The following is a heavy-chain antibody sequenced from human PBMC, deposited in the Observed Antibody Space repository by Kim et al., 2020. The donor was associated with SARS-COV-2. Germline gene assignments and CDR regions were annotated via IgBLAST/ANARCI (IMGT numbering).Heavy chain of an antibody. CDR2: IIPILGIA. D-gene: IGHD2-2*01. V-gene: IGHV1-69*04. CDR3: AREGLVVPAAGAFDI. J-gene: IGHJ3*02. CDR1: GGTFSSYA. Sequence: SVKVSCKASGGTFSSYAISWVRQAPGQGLEWMGRIIPILGIANYAQKFQGRVTITADKSTSTAYMELSSLRSEDTAVYYCAREGLVVPAAGAFDIWGQGTMVTVSS.